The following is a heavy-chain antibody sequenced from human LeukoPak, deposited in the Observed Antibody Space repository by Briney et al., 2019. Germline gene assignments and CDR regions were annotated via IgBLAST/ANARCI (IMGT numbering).Heavy chain of an antibody. Sequence: SETLSLTGTGSGFSISSGRYYWSWIRQPAGKVLELIGRIYTSGSTNYNPSRKSRVTISVDTSKNQFSLKLSSVTAADTAVYYCARTWLGYYGMDVWGQGTTVTVSS. CDR3: ARTWLGYYGMDV. CDR2: IYTSGST. D-gene: IGHD3-10*01. J-gene: IGHJ6*02. CDR1: GFSISSGRYY. V-gene: IGHV4-61*02.